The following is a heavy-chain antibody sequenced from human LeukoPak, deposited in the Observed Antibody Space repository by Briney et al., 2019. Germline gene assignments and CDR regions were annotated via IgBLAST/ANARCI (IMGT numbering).Heavy chain of an antibody. V-gene: IGHV3-30*18. J-gene: IGHJ4*02. CDR3: AKGDYGSGSSYHY. CDR1: GFTFSSYG. D-gene: IGHD3-10*01. Sequence: PGGSLRLSCVASGFTFSSYGMHWVRQAPGKGLEWVAVISYDGSNKYYADSVKGRFTISRDNSKNTLYLQMNSLRAEDTAVYYCAKGDYGSGSSYHYWGQGTLVTVSS. CDR2: ISYDGSNK.